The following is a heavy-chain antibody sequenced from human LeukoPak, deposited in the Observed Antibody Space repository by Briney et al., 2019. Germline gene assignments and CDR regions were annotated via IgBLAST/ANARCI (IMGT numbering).Heavy chain of an antibody. J-gene: IGHJ3*02. Sequence: GGSLRLSCAASGFPFISYWLTSVRQAPGKGLEWVANIKQDGSEIYYVDSVRGRFTISRDNAKNSLYLQMNSLRAEDTAVYYCARGSSGSYLGAFDIWGQGTMVTVSS. D-gene: IGHD3-22*01. CDR2: IKQDGSEI. V-gene: IGHV3-7*04. CDR3: ARGSSGSYLGAFDI. CDR1: GFPFISYW.